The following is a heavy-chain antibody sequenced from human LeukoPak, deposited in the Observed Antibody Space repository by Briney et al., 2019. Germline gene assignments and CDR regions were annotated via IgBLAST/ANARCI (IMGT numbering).Heavy chain of an antibody. V-gene: IGHV3-23*01. Sequence: QPGGSLRLSCAASGFTFSSYAMSWVRQAPGKGLECVSAISGDGRSPYYADSVKGRFTISRDDSRNTVYLQMNSLRVEDSAVYYCAKDKEPHFDYWGQGTLVTVSS. CDR2: ISGDGRSP. CDR3: AKDKEPHFDY. D-gene: IGHD1-14*01. J-gene: IGHJ4*02. CDR1: GFTFSSYA.